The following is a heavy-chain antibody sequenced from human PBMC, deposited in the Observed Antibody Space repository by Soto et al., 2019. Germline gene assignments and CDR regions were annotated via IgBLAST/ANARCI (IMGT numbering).Heavy chain of an antibody. D-gene: IGHD2-2*01. CDR1: GGSISSSSYY. CDR2: IYYSGST. Sequence: SETLSLTCTVSGGSISSSSYYWGWIRQPPGKGLEWIGSIYYSGSTYYNPSLKSRVTISVDTSKNQFSLKLSSVTAADTAVYYCARSVVPALYFDYWGQGTLVTVSS. J-gene: IGHJ4*02. V-gene: IGHV4-39*07. CDR3: ARSVVPALYFDY.